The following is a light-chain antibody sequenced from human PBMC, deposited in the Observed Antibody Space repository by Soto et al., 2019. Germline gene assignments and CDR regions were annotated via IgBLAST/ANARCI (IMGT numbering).Light chain of an antibody. V-gene: IGLV2-14*02. CDR3: SSYSTIGAEVH. CDR2: EVS. Sequence: QSALTQPASVSGSPGQSITISCTGTSSDVGSHNFVSWYQQLPGKAPKLIISEVSNRPSGVSTRFSGSKSGNTASLTISGLQPEDEADYYCSSYSTIGAEVHFGGGTKLTVL. CDR1: SSDVGSHNF. J-gene: IGLJ2*01.